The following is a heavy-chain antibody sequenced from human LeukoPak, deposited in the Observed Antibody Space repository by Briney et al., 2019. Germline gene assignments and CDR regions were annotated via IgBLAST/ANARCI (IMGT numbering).Heavy chain of an antibody. CDR3: ARQYRLGYCSSTSCYYFDY. CDR1: GGTFSTYA. V-gene: IGHV1-69*13. J-gene: IGHJ4*02. Sequence: SVKVSCKASGGTFSTYAINWVRQAPGQGLEWMGGIIPIFGTANYAQKFQGRVTITADESTSTAYMELSSLRSEDTAVYYCARQYRLGYCSSTSCYYFDYWGQGTLVTVSS. D-gene: IGHD2-2*01. CDR2: IIPIFGTA.